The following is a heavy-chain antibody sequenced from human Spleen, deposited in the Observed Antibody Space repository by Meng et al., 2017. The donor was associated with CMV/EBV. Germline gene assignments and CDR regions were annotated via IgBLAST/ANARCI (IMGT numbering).Heavy chain of an antibody. CDR2: ISAYNGNT. V-gene: IGHV1-18*01. CDR1: GYTFTSYG. CDR3: ARETVGATLYGGPGFDY. D-gene: IGHD1-26*01. Sequence: ASVKVSCKASGYTFTSYGISWVRQAPGQGLEWMGWISAYNGNTNYAQKFQGRVTMTRDTSTSTVYMELSSLRSEDTAVYYCARETVGATLYGGPGFDYWGQGTLVTVSS. J-gene: IGHJ4*02.